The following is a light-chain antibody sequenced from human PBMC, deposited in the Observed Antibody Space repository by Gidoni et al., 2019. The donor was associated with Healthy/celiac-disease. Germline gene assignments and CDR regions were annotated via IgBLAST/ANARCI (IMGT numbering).Light chain of an antibody. J-gene: IGLJ1*01. CDR3: QSYDSSLSVSYV. CDR2: GNS. CDR1: SSNIGAGYD. Sequence: QSVLTQSSSLSVAPGQTLTISCTGSSSNIGAGYDVHWYQQLPGTAHKLLIYGNSNRPSGVPDRFSGSKSGTSAALAITGLQAEDEADYYCQSYDSSLSVSYVFGTGTKVTVL. V-gene: IGLV1-40*01.